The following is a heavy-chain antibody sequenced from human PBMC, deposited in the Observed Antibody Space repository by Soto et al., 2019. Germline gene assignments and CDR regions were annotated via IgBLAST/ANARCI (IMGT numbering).Heavy chain of an antibody. Sequence: GASVKVSCKASGYTFTSYYMHWVRQAPGQGLEWMGIINPSGGSTSYAQKFQGRVTMTRDTSTSTVYVELSSLRSEDTAVYYCARDLALADYYDSSGYYPPSMDVWGQGTTVTVSS. CDR2: INPSGGST. CDR3: ARDLALADYYDSSGYYPPSMDV. D-gene: IGHD3-22*01. CDR1: GYTFTSYY. J-gene: IGHJ6*02. V-gene: IGHV1-46*01.